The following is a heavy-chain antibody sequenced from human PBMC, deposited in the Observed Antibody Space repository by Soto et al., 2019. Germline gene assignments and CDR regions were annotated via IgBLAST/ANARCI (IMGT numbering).Heavy chain of an antibody. V-gene: IGHV1-8*01. D-gene: IGHD6-6*01. J-gene: IGHJ5*02. CDR2: MNPNSGNT. Sequence: GASVKVSCKASGYTFTSYDINWVRQATGQGLEWMGWMNPNSGNTGYAQKFQGRVTMTRNTSISTAYMELSSPRSEDKAVYYCARFIAACPGRWFDPWGQGTLVTVSA. CDR1: GYTFTSYD. CDR3: ARFIAACPGRWFDP.